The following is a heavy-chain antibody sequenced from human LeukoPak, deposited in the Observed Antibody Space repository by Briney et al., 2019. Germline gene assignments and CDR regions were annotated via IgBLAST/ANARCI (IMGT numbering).Heavy chain of an antibody. D-gene: IGHD6-13*01. V-gene: IGHV3-11*03. J-gene: IGHJ4*02. Sequence: KSGGSLRLSCVVSGIPFSDYYMNWIRQAPGKGLEWISCISSSSSYTDYADSVKGRFTISRDNAKSALYLQMSSLRLEDTAVYYCAAGTAADFWGQGTLVTVSS. CDR1: GIPFSDYY. CDR2: ISSSSSYT. CDR3: AAGTAADF.